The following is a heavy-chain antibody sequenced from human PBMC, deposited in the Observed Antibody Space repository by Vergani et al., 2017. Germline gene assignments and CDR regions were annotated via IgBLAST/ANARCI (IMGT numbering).Heavy chain of an antibody. CDR3: ARDPDSLRFLDPLGFDP. D-gene: IGHD3-3*01. Sequence: QVQLVQSGAEVKKPGASVKVSCKASGYTFTGYYMHWVRQAPGQGLEWMGIINPSGGSTSYAQKFQGRVTMTRDTSTSTVYMELSSLRSEDTAVYYCARDPDSLRFLDPLGFDPWGQGTLVTVSS. V-gene: IGHV1-46*01. J-gene: IGHJ5*02. CDR2: INPSGGST. CDR1: GYTFTGYY.